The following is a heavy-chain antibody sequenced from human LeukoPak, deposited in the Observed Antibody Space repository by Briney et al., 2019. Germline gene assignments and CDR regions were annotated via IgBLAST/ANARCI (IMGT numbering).Heavy chain of an antibody. CDR1: GGSISSYY. V-gene: IGHV4-4*07. J-gene: IGHJ6*03. D-gene: IGHD4-17*01. CDR3: AGDGLGTTVTPYPYYYYYYMDV. CDR2: IYTSGST. Sequence: SETLSLTCTVSGGSISSYYWSWIRQPAGKGLEWIGRIYTSGSTNYNPSLKSRVTMSVDTSKNQFSLKLSSVTAADTAVYYCAGDGLGTTVTPYPYYYYYYMDVWGKGTTVTVSS.